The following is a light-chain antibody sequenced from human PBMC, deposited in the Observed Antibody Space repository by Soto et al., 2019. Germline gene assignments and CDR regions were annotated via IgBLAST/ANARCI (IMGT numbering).Light chain of an antibody. CDR1: SSDVGGYHY. Sequence: QSALTQPASVSGSPGQSITISCTGTSSDVGGYHYVSWYQQHPGKAHKLMIYEVSNRPSGVSNRFSGSKSGNTASLAISGLQAEDEADYYCTSYTSSSTWVFGGGTKLTV. CDR2: EVS. CDR3: TSYTSSSTWV. J-gene: IGLJ3*02. V-gene: IGLV2-14*01.